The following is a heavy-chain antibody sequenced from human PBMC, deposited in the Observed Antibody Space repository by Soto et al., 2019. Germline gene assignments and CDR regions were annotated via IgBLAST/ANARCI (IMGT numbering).Heavy chain of an antibody. CDR2: ISSTSSTK. J-gene: IGHJ6*02. CDR3: ARRITLVRGPYYYYGMDV. Sequence: RTRWSPQPPRKGLEWVAFISSTSSTKNYADSVKGRFTISRDNTKNSLSLQMSSLRDEDTAVYYCARRITLVRGPYYYYGMDVGGQGTPVTV. V-gene: IGHV3-48*02. CDR1: R. D-gene: IGHD3-10*01.